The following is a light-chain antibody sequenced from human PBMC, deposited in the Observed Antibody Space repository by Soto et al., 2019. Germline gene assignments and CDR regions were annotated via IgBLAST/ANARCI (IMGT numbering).Light chain of an antibody. CDR1: SSNIGTNY. Sequence: QSVLTQPHSASGTPGQRVTISCSGSSSNIGTNYVYWYKQFPGTAPKLLIYRNNQRPSGVPDRFSGSKSGTSGSLAISGLRSEAEAYYYCAAWDDSLSAVVFGGGTKVTVL. V-gene: IGLV1-47*01. CDR2: RNN. CDR3: AAWDDSLSAVV. J-gene: IGLJ2*01.